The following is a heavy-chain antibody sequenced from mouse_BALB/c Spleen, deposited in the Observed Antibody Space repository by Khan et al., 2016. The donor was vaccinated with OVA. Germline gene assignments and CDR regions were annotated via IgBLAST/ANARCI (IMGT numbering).Heavy chain of an antibody. D-gene: IGHD3-1*01. CDR2: IFPGNSDT. CDR3: SRAGFGAFAY. CDR1: GSIFTNYY. J-gene: IGHJ3*01. V-gene: IGHV1-5*01. Sequence: EVQLQESGTVLARPGSSVKMSCKASGSIFTNYYMHWVKQRPGQGLEWIGGIFPGNSDTSYNQNFKGKAKLTAVTSASTAYMELSGLTSEDSAVYYGSRAGFGAFAYWGQGTLVTVSA.